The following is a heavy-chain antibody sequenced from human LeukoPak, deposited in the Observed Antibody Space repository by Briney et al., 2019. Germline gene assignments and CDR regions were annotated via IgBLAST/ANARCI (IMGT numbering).Heavy chain of an antibody. CDR1: GFTFSNYW. CDR2: IEEDGSDK. D-gene: IGHD3-3*01. V-gene: IGHV3-7*03. J-gene: IGHJ4*02. CDR3: AKDRTRQAY. Sequence: PGGSLRLSCAASGFTFSNYWMSWVRQTPGKGLEWVANIEEDGSDKYYVDPLKGRFTISRDNAKNSLYLQMNSLRAEDTAVYYCAKDRTRQAYWGQGTLVTVSS.